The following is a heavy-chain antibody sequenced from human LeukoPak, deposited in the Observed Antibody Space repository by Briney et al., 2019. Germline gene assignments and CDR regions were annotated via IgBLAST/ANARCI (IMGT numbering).Heavy chain of an antibody. CDR3: ARDTKYAFDN. V-gene: IGHV3-48*01. CDR2: IGISSGNT. CDR1: GFTFSHYS. Sequence: PGGSLRLSCAASGFTFSHYSMNWVRQAPGKGLEWISYIGISSGNTKYAGSVKGRFTISGDKAKNSVYLQMNSLRVEDTAVYYCARDTKYAFDNWGQGTLVTVSS. J-gene: IGHJ4*02. D-gene: IGHD2-2*01.